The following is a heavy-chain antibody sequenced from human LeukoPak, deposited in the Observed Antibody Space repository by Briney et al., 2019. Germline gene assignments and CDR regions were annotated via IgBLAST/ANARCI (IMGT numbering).Heavy chain of an antibody. CDR2: ISGSGGST. CDR1: GFTYSSYA. J-gene: IGHJ3*02. CDR3: AKQGGHYGSGSYYRGLAFDI. V-gene: IGHV3-23*01. D-gene: IGHD3-10*01. Sequence: GGSLRDSCAASGFTYSSYAMSWVRQPPGKGLEWVSAISGSGGSTYYADSVKGRFTISRDNSKNTLYLQMNSLRAEDTAVYCCAKQGGHYGSGSYYRGLAFDIWGQGTMVTVSS.